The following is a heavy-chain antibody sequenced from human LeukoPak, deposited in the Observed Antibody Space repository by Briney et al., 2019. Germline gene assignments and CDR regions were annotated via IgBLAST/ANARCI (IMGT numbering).Heavy chain of an antibody. CDR1: GFTFSSYA. Sequence: GGSLRLSCAASGFTFSSYAMSWVRQAPGKGLECVSAISGSGGSTYYADSVKGRFTISRDNSKNTLYLQMNSLRAEDTAVYYCAKDPYSSGWYFWFDPWGQGTLVTVSS. CDR2: ISGSGGST. V-gene: IGHV3-23*01. CDR3: AKDPYSSGWYFWFDP. J-gene: IGHJ5*02. D-gene: IGHD6-19*01.